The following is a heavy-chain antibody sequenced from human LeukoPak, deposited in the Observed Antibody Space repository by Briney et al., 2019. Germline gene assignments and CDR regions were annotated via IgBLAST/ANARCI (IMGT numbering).Heavy chain of an antibody. J-gene: IGHJ5*02. CDR3: ARDATRKDIVVVVAATGWFDP. Sequence: GASVKVSCKASGGTFSSYAISWVRQAPGQGLEWMGGIIPIFGTANYAQKFQGRVTITADESTSTAYMELSSLRSEDTAVYYCARDATRKDIVVVVAATGWFDPWGQGTLVTVSS. D-gene: IGHD2-15*01. CDR2: IIPIFGTA. V-gene: IGHV1-69*13. CDR1: GGTFSSYA.